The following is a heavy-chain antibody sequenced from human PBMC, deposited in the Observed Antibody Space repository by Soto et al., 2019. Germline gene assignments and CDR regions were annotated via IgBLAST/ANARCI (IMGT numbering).Heavy chain of an antibody. V-gene: IGHV1-18*01. D-gene: IGHD4-17*01. Sequence: QVQLVQCGAEVKKPGASVKVSCKASGYTFTSYGISWVRQARGQGLEWMGWISAYNGNTNYAQKLQGRVTMTTDTSTSTAYMELRSLRSDDTAVYYCAREASYYGAAPWFFDLWGRGTLVTVSS. CDR3: AREASYYGAAPWFFDL. CDR1: GYTFTSYG. CDR2: ISAYNGNT. J-gene: IGHJ2*01.